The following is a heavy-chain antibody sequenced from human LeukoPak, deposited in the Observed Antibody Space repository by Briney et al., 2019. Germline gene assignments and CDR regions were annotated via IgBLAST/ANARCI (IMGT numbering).Heavy chain of an antibody. V-gene: IGHV4-34*01. D-gene: IGHD6-19*01. CDR3: ARGRYSSGWLTFDY. Sequence: SETLSLTCAVYGGSFSGYYWSWIRQPPGKGLEWIGEINHSGSTNYNPSLKSRVTISVDTSENQFSLKLSSVTAADTAVYYCARGRYSSGWLTFDYWGQGTLVTVSS. CDR1: GGSFSGYY. CDR2: INHSGST. J-gene: IGHJ4*02.